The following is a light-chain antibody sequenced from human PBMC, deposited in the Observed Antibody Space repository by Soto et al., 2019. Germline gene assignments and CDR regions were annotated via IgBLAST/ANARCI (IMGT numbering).Light chain of an antibody. CDR3: QHRMNWPLT. CDR1: QTVSSY. J-gene: IGKJ5*01. Sequence: EIVLTQSTATLSLSPGERATLSCRASQTVSSYLLWYQQKRGQAPRLLIYDASNRATGIPARFSGSGSGTDFTLTISSLEPEDFAVYYCQHRMNWPLTFGQGTRLEIK. CDR2: DAS. V-gene: IGKV3-11*01.